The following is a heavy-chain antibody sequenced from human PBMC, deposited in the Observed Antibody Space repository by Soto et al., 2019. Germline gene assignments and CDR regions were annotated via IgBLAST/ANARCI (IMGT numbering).Heavy chain of an antibody. CDR3: ARDALVVVTAIANWFDP. CDR2: INAGNGNT. CDR1: GYTFTSYA. V-gene: IGHV1-3*01. J-gene: IGHJ5*02. Sequence: GASVKVSCKVSGYTFTSYAMHWVRQAPGQRLEWMGWINAGNGNTKYSQKFQGRVTITRDTSASTAYMELSSLRSEDTAVYYCARDALVVVTAIANWFDPWGQGTLVTVSS. D-gene: IGHD2-21*02.